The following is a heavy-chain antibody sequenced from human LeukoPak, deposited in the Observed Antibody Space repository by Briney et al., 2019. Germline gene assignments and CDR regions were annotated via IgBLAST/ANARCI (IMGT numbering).Heavy chain of an antibody. CDR1: GFTFSDYY. J-gene: IGHJ5*02. V-gene: IGHV3-11*01. CDR2: ISSSGSTI. D-gene: IGHD6-6*01. CDR3: ARDSSSSEDNWFDP. Sequence: PGGSLRLSCAASGFTFSDYYMSWIRRAPGKGLEWVSYISSSGSTIYYADSVKGRFTISRDNAKNSLYLQMNSLRAEDTAVYYCARDSSSSEDNWFDPWGQGTLVTVSS.